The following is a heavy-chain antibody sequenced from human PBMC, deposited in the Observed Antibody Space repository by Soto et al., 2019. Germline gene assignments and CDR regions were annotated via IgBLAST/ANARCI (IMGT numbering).Heavy chain of an antibody. CDR1: GGSFSGYY. V-gene: IGHV4-34*01. CDR3: ARHFHYYDSSGYDY. D-gene: IGHD3-22*01. Sequence: SETLSLTCAVYGGSFSGYYWSWIRQPPGKGLEWIGEINHSGSTNYNPSLKSRVTISVDTSKNQFSLKLSSVTAADTAVYYCARHFHYYDSSGYDYWGQGTLVTVSS. CDR2: INHSGST. J-gene: IGHJ4*02.